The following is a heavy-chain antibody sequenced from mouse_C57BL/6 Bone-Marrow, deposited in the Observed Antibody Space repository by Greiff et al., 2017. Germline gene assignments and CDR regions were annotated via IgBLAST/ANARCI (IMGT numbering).Heavy chain of an antibody. J-gene: IGHJ2*01. CDR1: GYTFTSYW. V-gene: IGHV1-53*01. Sequence: VQLQQPGTELVKPGASVKLSCKASGYTFTSYWMHWVKQRPGQGLEWIGNINPSNGGTNSHEKFKSRATLTVDQSSSTAYMQLSSLTSEDSAVYYCARGDQYGSSSGYWGQGTTLTVSS. D-gene: IGHD1-1*01. CDR2: INPSNGGT. CDR3: ARGDQYGSSSGY.